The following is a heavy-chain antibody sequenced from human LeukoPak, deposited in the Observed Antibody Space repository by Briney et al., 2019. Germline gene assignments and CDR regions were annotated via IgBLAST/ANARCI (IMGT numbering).Heavy chain of an antibody. J-gene: IGHJ6*02. V-gene: IGHV3-33*06. CDR3: AKDLDSSSWYYYYYGMDV. Sequence: GGSLRLSCAASGFTFSSYSMHWVRQAPGKGLEWVAAIWYDGSNTYYADSVKGRFTISRDNSKNTLYLQMNSLRAEDTAVYYCAKDLDSSSWYYYYYGMDVWGQGTTVTVSS. D-gene: IGHD6-13*01. CDR1: GFTFSSYS. CDR2: IWYDGSNT.